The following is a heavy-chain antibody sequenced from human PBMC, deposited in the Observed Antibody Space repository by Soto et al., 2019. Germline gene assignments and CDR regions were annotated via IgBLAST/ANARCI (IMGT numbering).Heavy chain of an antibody. CDR2: IIPIFGTA. CDR3: ASTEKFYGSAHYYYGMAV. Sequence: ASVKVSCKASGGTFSSYAISWVRQAPGQGLEWMGGIIPIFGTANYAQKFQGRVTITADESTSTAYMELSSLRSEDTAVYYCASTEKFYGSAHYYYGMAVWGQGTTVTVSS. CDR1: GGTFSSYA. D-gene: IGHD2-8*02. V-gene: IGHV1-69*13. J-gene: IGHJ6*02.